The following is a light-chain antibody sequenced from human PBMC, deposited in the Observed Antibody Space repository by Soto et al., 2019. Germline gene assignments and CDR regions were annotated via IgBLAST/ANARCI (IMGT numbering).Light chain of an antibody. Sequence: QLVLTQPPSASGTPGQRFTISCSGSSSNIGSNTVNWYQQVPGTAPRLLIYANNQRPSGVPDRFSGSKSGTSASLAISGLQSEDEADYYCAAWDDSLNGPVFGGGTKLTVL. CDR2: ANN. CDR1: SSNIGSNT. V-gene: IGLV1-44*01. CDR3: AAWDDSLNGPV. J-gene: IGLJ3*02.